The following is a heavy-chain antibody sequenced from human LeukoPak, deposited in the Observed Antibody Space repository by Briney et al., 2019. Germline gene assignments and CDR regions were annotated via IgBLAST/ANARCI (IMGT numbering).Heavy chain of an antibody. J-gene: IGHJ3*02. V-gene: IGHV1-69*04. CDR2: IIPILGIA. CDR3: ARELAVAGTPGTHAFDI. D-gene: IGHD6-19*01. CDR1: GGTFSSYA. Sequence: SVKVSCKASGGTFSSYAISWVLQAPGQGLEWMGRIIPILGIANYAQKFQGRVTITADKSTSTAYMELSSLRSEDTAVYYCARELAVAGTPGTHAFDIWGQGTMVTVSS.